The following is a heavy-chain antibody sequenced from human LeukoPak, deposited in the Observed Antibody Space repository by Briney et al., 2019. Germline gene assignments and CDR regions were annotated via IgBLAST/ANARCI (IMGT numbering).Heavy chain of an antibody. CDR2: IYYSGST. J-gene: IGHJ4*02. D-gene: IGHD6-13*01. CDR1: GGSISSYY. V-gene: IGHV4-59*01. CDR3: ARWYSSSWYYFDY. Sequence: SETLSLTCTVSGGSISSYYWSWIRQPPGKGLEWIGYIYYSGSTNYNPSLKSRVTISVDTSKNQFSLKLSSVTAADTAVYYCARWYSSSWYYFDYWGQGTLVTVSS.